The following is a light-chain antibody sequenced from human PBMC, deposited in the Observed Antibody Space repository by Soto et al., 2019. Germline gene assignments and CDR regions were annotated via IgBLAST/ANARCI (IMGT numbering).Light chain of an antibody. CDR2: DDN. CDR1: ASNIGNNS. J-gene: IGLJ1*01. CDR3: GTWDTSLPACV. Sequence: SVLTPPPSVSAAPGQRVTISCSGSASNIGNNSVSWYQQLPGAAPKLLIYDDNNRPSGIPDRFSGSKSGTSATLGITGLQTGDEADYYCGTWDTSLPACVFGPGTKVTVL. V-gene: IGLV1-51*01.